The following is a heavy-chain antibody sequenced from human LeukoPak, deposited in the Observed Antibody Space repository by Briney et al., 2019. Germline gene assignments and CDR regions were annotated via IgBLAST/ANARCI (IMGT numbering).Heavy chain of an antibody. V-gene: IGHV3-15*01. CDR1: GFTFSNAW. J-gene: IGHJ4*02. CDR2: IKSKTDGGTT. D-gene: IGHD3-3*01. Sequence: GGSLRLSCAASGFTFSNAWMSWVRQAPGKRLEWVGRIKSKTDGGTTDYAAPVKGRFTISRDDSKNTLYLQMNSLKTEDTAVYYCTTFLAVNPFDYWGQGTLVTVSS. CDR3: TTFLAVNPFDY.